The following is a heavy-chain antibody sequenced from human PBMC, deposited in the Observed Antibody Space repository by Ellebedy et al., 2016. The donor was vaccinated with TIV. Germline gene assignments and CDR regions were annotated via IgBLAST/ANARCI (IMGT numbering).Heavy chain of an antibody. CDR1: GFTFDDYA. V-gene: IGHV3-9*01. J-gene: IGHJ4*02. Sequence: SLKISXAASGFTFDDYAMHWVRQAPGKGLEWVSGISWNSGTTDYADFVKGRFTISRDNAKNSLYLQMNPLRADDTAFYYCARDLRITARDYYLDYWGQGTLVTVSS. CDR3: ARDLRITARDYYLDY. D-gene: IGHD6-6*01. CDR2: ISWNSGTT.